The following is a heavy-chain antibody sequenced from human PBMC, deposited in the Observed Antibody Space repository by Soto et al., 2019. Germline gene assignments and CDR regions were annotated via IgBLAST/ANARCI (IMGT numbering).Heavy chain of an antibody. J-gene: IGHJ4*02. CDR2: ISAYNGNT. CDR3: ARDRSGSSSWYSDY. D-gene: IGHD6-13*01. Sequence: ASVKVSCKASGYTFTSYGISWVRQAPGQGLEWMGWISAYNGNTSYAQKLQGRVTMTTDTSTSTAYMELRSLRSDDTAVYYCARDRSGSSSWYSDYWGQGTLVTVSS. V-gene: IGHV1-18*01. CDR1: GYTFTSYG.